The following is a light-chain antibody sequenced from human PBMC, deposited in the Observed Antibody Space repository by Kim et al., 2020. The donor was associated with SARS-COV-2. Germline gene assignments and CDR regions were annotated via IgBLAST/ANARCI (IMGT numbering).Light chain of an antibody. V-gene: IGKV3-15*01. CDR3: QQYNRWPPYI. Sequence: SQGERATLSCRASQSVTSNLAWYQQKPGQAPRLLIYGASIRATGIPDRFSGSGSGTEFTLTISSLQSEDFALYYCQQYNRWPPYIFGQGTKLEI. CDR2: GAS. CDR1: QSVTSN. J-gene: IGKJ2*01.